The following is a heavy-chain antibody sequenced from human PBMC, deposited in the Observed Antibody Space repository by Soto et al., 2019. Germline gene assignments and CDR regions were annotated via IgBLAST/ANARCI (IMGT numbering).Heavy chain of an antibody. CDR3: VKGDSRSTRAHLHY. V-gene: IGHV3-64D*06. J-gene: IGHJ4*02. CDR2: VSSNADST. CDR1: GFTFSNFA. Sequence: SGGSLRLSCSASGFTFSNFAMHWVRQAPGKGLEYVSGVSSNADSTYYADSVKGRFTISRDNSKDTLYFETTSLRADDTAVYYCVKGDSRSTRAHLHYWGQGTLVTVSS. D-gene: IGHD6-6*01.